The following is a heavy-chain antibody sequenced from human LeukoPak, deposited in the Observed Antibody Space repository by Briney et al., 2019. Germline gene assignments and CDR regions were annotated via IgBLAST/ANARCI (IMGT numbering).Heavy chain of an antibody. J-gene: IGHJ4*02. D-gene: IGHD3-16*01. Sequence: GGSLTLSCAVSGLIFSNYWMHWVRQAPGQGLVWVARTNLHGTAVDYADSVKGRFIISRDNAKNTLFLQMNSLRVEDTAVYYCASAYTYVRLGDHWGQGTLVTVSS. CDR1: GLIFSNYW. CDR3: ASAYTYVRLGDH. CDR2: TNLHGTAV. V-gene: IGHV3-74*01.